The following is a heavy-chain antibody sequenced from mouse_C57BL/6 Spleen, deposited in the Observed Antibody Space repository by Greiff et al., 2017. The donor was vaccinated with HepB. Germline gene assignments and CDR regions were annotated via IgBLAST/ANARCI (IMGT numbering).Heavy chain of an antibody. V-gene: IGHV1-81*01. CDR2: IYPRSGNT. D-gene: IGHD4-1*02. Sequence: QVQLQQSGAELARPGASVKLSCKASGYTFTGYGISWVKQRTGQGLEWIGEIYPRSGNTYYNEKFKGKATLTADKSSSTAYMELRSLTSEDSAVYFCARLQLGLYWYFDVWGTGTTVTVSS. J-gene: IGHJ1*03. CDR3: ARLQLGLYWYFDV. CDR1: GYTFTGYG.